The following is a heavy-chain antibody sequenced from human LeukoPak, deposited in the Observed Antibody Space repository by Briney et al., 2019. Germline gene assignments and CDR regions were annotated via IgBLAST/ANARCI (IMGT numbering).Heavy chain of an antibody. D-gene: IGHD2-15*01. CDR1: GLTFNSYA. CDR2: ISGSGGST. V-gene: IGHV3-23*01. CDR3: AKDARYCSGGSCYSACMDV. Sequence: GGSLRLSCVASGLTFNSYAMSWVRQAPGKGLEWVSAISGSGGSTYYADSVKGRFTISRDNSKNTLYLQMNSLRAEDTAVYYCAKDARYCSGGSCYSACMDVWGPGTTVTVSS. J-gene: IGHJ6*02.